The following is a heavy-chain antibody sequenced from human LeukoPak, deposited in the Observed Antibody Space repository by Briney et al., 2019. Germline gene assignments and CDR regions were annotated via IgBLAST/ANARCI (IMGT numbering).Heavy chain of an antibody. D-gene: IGHD5-18*01. CDR1: GGSFSGYY. V-gene: IGHV4-34*01. CDR2: INHSGST. CDR3: ARVRPWGYSYGIAYAFDI. J-gene: IGHJ3*02. Sequence: SETLSLTCAVYGGSFSGYYWSWIRQPPGKGLEWIGEINHSGSTNYNPSLKSRVTISVDTSKNQFSLKLSSVTAADTAVYYCARVRPWGYSYGIAYAFDIWGQGTVVTVSS.